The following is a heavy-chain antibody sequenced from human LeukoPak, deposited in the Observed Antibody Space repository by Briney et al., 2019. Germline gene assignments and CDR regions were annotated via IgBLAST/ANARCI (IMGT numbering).Heavy chain of an antibody. CDR2: IRYDGSNK. D-gene: IGHD3-22*01. J-gene: IGHJ3*01. CDR1: GFTFSSSA. Sequence: GGSLRLSCAASGFTFSSSAMTWVRQAPGKGLEWVAFIRYDGSNKYYADSVKGRFTISRDNSKNTLYLQMSSLRADDTAVYYCARDLSYSRDDAFDLWGQGTMVTVSS. CDR3: ARDLSYSRDDAFDL. V-gene: IGHV3-30*02.